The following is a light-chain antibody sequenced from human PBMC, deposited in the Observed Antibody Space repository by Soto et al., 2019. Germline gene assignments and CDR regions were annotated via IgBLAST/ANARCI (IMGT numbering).Light chain of an antibody. Sequence: EIVLTQSPGTLSLSPGEGATLSCRASENVYINSLAWYQQKPGQPPRLLIYGAATRASAGPDRFSGSGSGADFTLTITGLEPEDFAVYYCQQYGTSPLTFGPGTRVD. CDR2: GAA. J-gene: IGKJ3*01. CDR1: ENVYINS. V-gene: IGKV3-20*01. CDR3: QQYGTSPLT.